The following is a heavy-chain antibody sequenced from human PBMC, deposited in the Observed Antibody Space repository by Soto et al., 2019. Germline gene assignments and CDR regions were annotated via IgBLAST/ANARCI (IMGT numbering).Heavy chain of an antibody. V-gene: IGHV1-2*02. Sequence: ASVKVSCKASGYTFTGYYMHWVRQAPGQGLEWMGWINPNSGGTNYAQKFQGRVTMTRDTSISTAYMELSRLRSDDMAVYYCAREGVGQWLVPGAVHAWFDPWGHGTLLTVS. CDR3: AREGVGQWLVPGAVHAWFDP. J-gene: IGHJ5*02. CDR2: INPNSGGT. CDR1: GYTFTGYY. D-gene: IGHD6-19*01.